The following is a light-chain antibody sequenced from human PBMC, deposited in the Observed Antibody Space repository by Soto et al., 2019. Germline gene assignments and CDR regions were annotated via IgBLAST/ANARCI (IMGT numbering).Light chain of an antibody. CDR2: DAS. V-gene: IGKV1-13*02. CDR3: QNFRSSAIS. Sequence: AIQLTQSPSSLSASVGDRVSITCRASQGIGSALAWYQLKPGAAPALLIYDASTLESGVPSRFSGSRSGADFTLTINSLQPEDFATYYCQNFRSSAISFGGGTKVDIK. CDR1: QGIGSA. J-gene: IGKJ4*01.